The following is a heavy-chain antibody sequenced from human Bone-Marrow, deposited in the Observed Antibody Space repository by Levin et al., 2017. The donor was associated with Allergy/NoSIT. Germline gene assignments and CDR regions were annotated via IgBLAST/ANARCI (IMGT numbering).Heavy chain of an antibody. CDR1: GYTFTSYG. V-gene: IGHV1-18*01. J-gene: IGHJ4*02. Sequence: ASVKVSCKASGYTFTSYGISWVRQAPGQGLEWMGWISAYNGNTNYAQKLQGRVTMTTDTSTSTAYMELRSLRSDDTAVYYCARVVITFGGVIVRPDLFDYWGQGTLVTVSS. D-gene: IGHD3-16*02. CDR2: ISAYNGNT. CDR3: ARVVITFGGVIVRPDLFDY.